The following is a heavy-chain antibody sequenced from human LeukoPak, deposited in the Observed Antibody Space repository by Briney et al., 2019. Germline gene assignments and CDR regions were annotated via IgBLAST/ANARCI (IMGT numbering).Heavy chain of an antibody. CDR2: IYYSGST. J-gene: IGHJ4*02. V-gene: IGHV4-59*12. Sequence: PSETLSLTCTVSGGSISSYYWSWIRQPPGKGLEWIGYIYYSGSTNYNPSLKSRVTISVDTSKNQFSLKLSSVTAADTAVYYCARRDWLLYNGSLDYWGQGTLVTVSS. D-gene: IGHD3-9*01. CDR1: GGSISSYY. CDR3: ARRDWLLYNGSLDY.